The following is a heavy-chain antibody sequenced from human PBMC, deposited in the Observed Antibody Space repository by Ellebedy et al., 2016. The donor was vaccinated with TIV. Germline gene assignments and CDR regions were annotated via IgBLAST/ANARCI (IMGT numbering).Heavy chain of an antibody. D-gene: IGHD6-13*01. Sequence: ASVKVSCKASGYTLTSYGITWVRQAPGQGLEWMGGVIPIFGTANYAQKFQGRVTITADESTSTAYMELSSLRSEDTAVYYCASAAGTWVDSWGQGTLVTVSS. J-gene: IGHJ4*02. CDR3: ASAAGTWVDS. CDR2: VIPIFGTA. CDR1: GYTLTSYG. V-gene: IGHV1-69*13.